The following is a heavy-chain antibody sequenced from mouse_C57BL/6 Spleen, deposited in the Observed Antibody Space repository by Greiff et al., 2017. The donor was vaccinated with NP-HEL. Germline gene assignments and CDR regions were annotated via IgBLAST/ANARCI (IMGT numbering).Heavy chain of an antibody. Sequence: EVMLVESGAGLVKPGGSLKLSCAASGFTFSSYAMSWVRQTPEKRLEWVAYISSGGDYIYYADTVKGRFTISRDNARNTLYLQMSSLTSEDTAMYYCTGGGRGHAMDDWGQGTSVTVSS. D-gene: IGHD3-3*01. CDR1: GFTFSSYA. V-gene: IGHV5-9-1*02. J-gene: IGHJ4*01. CDR3: TGGGRGHAMDD. CDR2: ISSGGDYI.